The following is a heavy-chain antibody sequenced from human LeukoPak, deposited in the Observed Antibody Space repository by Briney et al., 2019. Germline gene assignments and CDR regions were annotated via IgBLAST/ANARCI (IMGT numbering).Heavy chain of an antibody. CDR1: GGSISSSSYY. CDR3: ARNVDDFWSGYFTY. D-gene: IGHD3-3*01. V-gene: IGHV4-39*07. Sequence: PSETLSLTCTVSGGSISSSSYYWGWIRQPPGKGLEWIGSIYYSGSTYYNPSLKSRVTISVDTSKNQFSLKLSSVTAADTAVYYCARNVDDFWSGYFTYWGQGTLVTVSS. CDR2: IYYSGST. J-gene: IGHJ4*02.